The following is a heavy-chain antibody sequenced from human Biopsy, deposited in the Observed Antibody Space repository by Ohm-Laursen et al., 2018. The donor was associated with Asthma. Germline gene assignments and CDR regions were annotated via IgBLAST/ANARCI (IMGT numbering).Heavy chain of an antibody. CDR1: GYTFNSAG. CDR3: ARAVDYSHYYGIDV. J-gene: IGHJ6*02. D-gene: IGHD3-10*01. V-gene: IGHV1-18*01. Sequence: ASVKVSCKTSGYTFNSAGITWVRQAPGQGLEWMGWISVYNGNTKVAQKLQDRVTMITDTSTSTAYMELRSLRSDDTVVYFCARAVDYSHYYGIDVWGQGTTVTVS. CDR2: ISVYNGNT.